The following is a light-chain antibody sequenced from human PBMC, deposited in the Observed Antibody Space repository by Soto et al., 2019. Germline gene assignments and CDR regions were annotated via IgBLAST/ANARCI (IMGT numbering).Light chain of an antibody. Sequence: QSVLTQPPSVSAAPGQKVSISCSGSNSNIGKNHISWYQQLPGTAPKLLIYDTDNRPSGIPDRFSGSKSGTSATLGITGLQTGDEAEYYCGVWDNSLGGVLFGGGTKLTVL. V-gene: IGLV1-51*01. CDR3: GVWDNSLGGVL. CDR2: DTD. J-gene: IGLJ2*01. CDR1: NSNIGKNH.